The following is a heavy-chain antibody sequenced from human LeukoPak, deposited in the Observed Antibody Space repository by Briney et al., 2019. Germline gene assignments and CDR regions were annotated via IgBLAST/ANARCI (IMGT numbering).Heavy chain of an antibody. CDR3: ARLWQPRRVFYFDY. CDR2: IYHSGST. D-gene: IGHD2-8*01. J-gene: IGHJ4*02. Sequence: PSQTLSLTCAVSGGSISSGGYSWSWIRQPPGKGLEWIGYIYHSGSTYYNPSLKSRITISVDTSKNQFSLKLSSVTAADTAVYYCARLWQPRRVFYFDYWGQGTLVTVSS. V-gene: IGHV4-30-2*03. CDR1: GGSISSGGYS.